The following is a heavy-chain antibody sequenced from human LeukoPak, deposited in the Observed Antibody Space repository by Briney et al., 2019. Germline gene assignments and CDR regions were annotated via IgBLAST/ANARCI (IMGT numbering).Heavy chain of an antibody. V-gene: IGHV4-59*01. CDR2: IFYSGIT. Sequence: SETLSLTCTVSGDSITSYFWSWIRQPPGKGLEWVGYIFYSGITNYNPSLKSRVTISVDTSKNQFSLKLSSVTAADTAVYYCARSLQGVSGWEYFDDWGQGTLVTVSS. D-gene: IGHD6-19*01. CDR3: ARSLQGVSGWEYFDD. CDR1: GDSITSYF. J-gene: IGHJ4*02.